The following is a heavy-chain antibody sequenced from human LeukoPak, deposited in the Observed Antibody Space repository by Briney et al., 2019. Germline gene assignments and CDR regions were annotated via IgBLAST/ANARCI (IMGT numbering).Heavy chain of an antibody. D-gene: IGHD3-22*01. CDR2: IYTSGST. CDR1: GGSISSYY. V-gene: IGHV4-4*07. Sequence: SETLSLTCTVSGGSISSYYWSWIRQPAGKGLEWIGRIYTSGSTNYNPSLKSRVTMSVDTSKNQFSLKLSPVTAADTAVYYCARDRYRGDYYDSSGHPPSYFDYWGQGTLVTVSS. CDR3: ARDRYRGDYYDSSGHPPSYFDY. J-gene: IGHJ4*02.